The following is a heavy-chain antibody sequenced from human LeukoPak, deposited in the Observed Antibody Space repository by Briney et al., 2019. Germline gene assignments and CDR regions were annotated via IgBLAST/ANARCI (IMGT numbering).Heavy chain of an antibody. CDR3: AREVYGDSSFDY. J-gene: IGHJ4*02. D-gene: IGHD4-17*01. CDR2: INPNSGDT. Sequence: ASVKVSCKTSGYSFSDNYMHWVRQAPGQGLKWMGWINPNSGDTNYAQKFQGRVTMTRDASISTVYLELSRLRSDDTAVYYCAREVYGDSSFDYWGQGTLATVSS. V-gene: IGHV1-2*02. CDR1: GYSFSDNY.